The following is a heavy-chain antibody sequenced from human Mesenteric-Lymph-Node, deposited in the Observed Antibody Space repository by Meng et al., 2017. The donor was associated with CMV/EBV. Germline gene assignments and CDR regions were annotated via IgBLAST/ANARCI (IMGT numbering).Heavy chain of an antibody. J-gene: IGHJ4*02. CDR3: AKDFRRYDRTTVSLDC. Sequence: GESLKISCAASGFTLSSYAMHWVRQAPGKGLEWVAFIRFDGSNKYYADSVKGRFTISRDNSKNTLYLQMNSLRAEDTAVYYCAKDFRRYDRTTVSLDCWGQGTLVTVSS. D-gene: IGHD4-17*01. CDR2: IRFDGSNK. CDR1: GFTLSSYA. V-gene: IGHV3-30*02.